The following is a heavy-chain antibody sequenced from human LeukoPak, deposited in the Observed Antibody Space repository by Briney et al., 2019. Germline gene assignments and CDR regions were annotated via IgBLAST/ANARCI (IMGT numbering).Heavy chain of an antibody. D-gene: IGHD5-24*01. CDR2: ISAYNGNR. CDR3: AREGRDGYNRYDN. V-gene: IGHV1-18*01. J-gene: IGHJ4*02. CDR1: GYTFSSYG. Sequence: ASVKVSCKASGYTFSSYGISWVRQAPGQGLEWMGWISAYNGNRDYAQKLQGRVTMTTDTSTSTAYMELRSLRSGDTAVYYCAREGRDGYNRYDNWGQGTLVTVSS.